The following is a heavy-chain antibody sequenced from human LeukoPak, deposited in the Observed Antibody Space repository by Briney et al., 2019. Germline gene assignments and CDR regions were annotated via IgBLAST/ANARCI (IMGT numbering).Heavy chain of an antibody. J-gene: IGHJ4*02. CDR3: ARDSRFLEWLLMDY. Sequence: WINAGNGNTKYSQKFQGRVTITRDTSASTAYMELSSLRSEDTAVYYCARDSRFLEWLLMDYWGQGTLVTVSS. V-gene: IGHV1-3*01. D-gene: IGHD3-3*01. CDR2: INAGNGNT.